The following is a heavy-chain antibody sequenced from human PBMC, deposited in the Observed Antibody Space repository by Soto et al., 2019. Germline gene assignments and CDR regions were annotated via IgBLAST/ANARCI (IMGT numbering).Heavy chain of an antibody. CDR2: ISSSGSTI. J-gene: IGHJ6*02. CDR1: GFTFSSYE. Sequence: GGSLRPSCAASGFTFSSYEMNWVRQAPGKGLEWVSYISSSGSTIYYADSVKGRFTISRDNAKNSLYLQMNSLRAEDTAVYCCARSVTSGGMDVWGQGTTVTVSS. V-gene: IGHV3-48*03. CDR3: ARSVTSGGMDV. D-gene: IGHD4-4*01.